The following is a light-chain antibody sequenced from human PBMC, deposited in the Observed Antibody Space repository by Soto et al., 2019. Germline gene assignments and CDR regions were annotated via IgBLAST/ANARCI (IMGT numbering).Light chain of an antibody. V-gene: IGLV2-11*01. CDR3: CSYAGSYTLGV. CDR2: DVS. J-gene: IGLJ3*02. Sequence: QSALTQPRSVSGSPGQSVTISCTGTSSDVGGYNFVSWYQHHPGKAPKLMIYDVSKRPSGVPDRFSGSKSGNTASLTISGLQADDEADYYCCSYAGSYTLGVFGGGTKVTVL. CDR1: SSDVGGYNF.